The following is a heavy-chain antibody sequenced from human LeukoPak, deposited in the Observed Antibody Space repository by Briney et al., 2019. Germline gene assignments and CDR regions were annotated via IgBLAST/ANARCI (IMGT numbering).Heavy chain of an antibody. D-gene: IGHD6-13*01. CDR3: ARAAHRYVIAAAGTCGY. V-gene: IGHV1-2*02. CDR2: INPNSGGT. CDR1: GYTFTGYY. Sequence: GASVKVSCKASGYTFTGYYMHWVRQAPGQGLEWMGWINPNSGGTNYAQKFQGRVTMTRDTSISTAYMELSRLRSDDTAMYYCARAAHRYVIAAAGTCGYWGQGTLVTVSS. J-gene: IGHJ4*02.